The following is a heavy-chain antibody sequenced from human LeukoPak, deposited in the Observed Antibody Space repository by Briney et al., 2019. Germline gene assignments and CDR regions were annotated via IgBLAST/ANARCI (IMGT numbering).Heavy chain of an antibody. CDR2: IYYSGST. J-gene: IGHJ4*02. V-gene: IGHV4-59*01. CDR3: ARDNSYGSGSGFDY. Sequence: SETLSLTCTVSGVSISSYYWSWIRQPPGKGLEWIGYIYYSGSTNYNPSLKSRVTISVDTSKNQFSLKLSSVTAADTAVYYCARDNSYGSGSGFDYWGQGTLVTFSS. CDR1: GVSISSYY. D-gene: IGHD3-10*01.